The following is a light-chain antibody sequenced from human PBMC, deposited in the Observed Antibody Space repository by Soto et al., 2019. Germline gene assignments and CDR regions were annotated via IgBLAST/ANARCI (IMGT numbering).Light chain of an antibody. V-gene: IGKV1-33*01. CDR3: QQYDNRLIT. Sequence: DLQMTQSPSSLSASVGDRVTITCQASQDISNYLNWYQQKPGKAPKLLNYDASNLETGVPSRFSGSGSGTDFTFTISSLQPEDIATYYCQQYDNRLITFGQGTRLEIK. J-gene: IGKJ5*01. CDR2: DAS. CDR1: QDISNY.